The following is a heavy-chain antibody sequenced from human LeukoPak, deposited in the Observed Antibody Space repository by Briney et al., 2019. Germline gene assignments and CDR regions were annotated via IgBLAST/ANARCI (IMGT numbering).Heavy chain of an antibody. D-gene: IGHD5-24*01. CDR1: GFTFSSYE. CDR2: ISSSSSTI. Sequence: PGGSLRLSCAASGFTFSSYEMNWVRQAPGKGLEWVSYISSSSSTIYYADSVKGRFTISRDNAKNSLYLQMNSLRAEDTAVYYCARGATRLTHYYYMDVWGKGTTVTVSS. J-gene: IGHJ6*03. V-gene: IGHV3-48*01. CDR3: ARGATRLTHYYYMDV.